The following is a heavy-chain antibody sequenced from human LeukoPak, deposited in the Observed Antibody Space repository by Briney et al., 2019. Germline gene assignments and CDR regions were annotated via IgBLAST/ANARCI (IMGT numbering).Heavy chain of an antibody. J-gene: IGHJ6*03. CDR1: GGSFSGYH. Sequence: KPSETLSLTGAVYGGSFSGYHWTWIRQSPGKGLEWIGDINPSGSTYYNPSLKSRLTISVDTSKNQFSLKLRSVTAADTAVYYCARGRHDITMIVVVMTSVSYYLDVWGKGTTVTVSS. CDR2: INPSGST. V-gene: IGHV4-34*01. CDR3: ARGRHDITMIVVVMTSVSYYLDV. D-gene: IGHD3-22*01.